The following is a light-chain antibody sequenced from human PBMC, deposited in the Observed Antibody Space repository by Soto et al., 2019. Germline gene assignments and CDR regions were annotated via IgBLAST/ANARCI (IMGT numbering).Light chain of an antibody. J-gene: IGLJ1*01. Sequence: QSVLTQPASVSGSPGQSITISCTGTSSDVGRYDYGSWYQLHPGEAPKLMVFAVSNRPSGVSYRFSGSKSGNTDSLTISGLQGDDEADYCCSSYSISTACLFGTGTKVTVL. CDR3: SSYSISTACL. V-gene: IGLV2-14*03. CDR1: SSDVGRYDY. CDR2: AVS.